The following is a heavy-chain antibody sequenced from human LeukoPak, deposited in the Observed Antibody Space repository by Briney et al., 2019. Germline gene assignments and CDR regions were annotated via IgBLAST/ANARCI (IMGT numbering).Heavy chain of an antibody. CDR3: AKDRWLQGYFDY. Sequence: GGSLRLSCAASGFTFSSYGMSWVRQAPGKGLEWVSAISGSGGSTYYVDSVKGRFTISRDNSKNTLYLQMNSLRAEDTAVYYCAKDRWLQGYFDYWGQGTLVTVSS. CDR2: ISGSGGST. J-gene: IGHJ4*02. CDR1: GFTFSSYG. D-gene: IGHD5-24*01. V-gene: IGHV3-23*01.